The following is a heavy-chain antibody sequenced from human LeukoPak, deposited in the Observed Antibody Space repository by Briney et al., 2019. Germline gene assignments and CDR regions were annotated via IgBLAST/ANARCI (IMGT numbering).Heavy chain of an antibody. D-gene: IGHD6-13*01. Sequence: SETLSLTCTVSGGSISSDYWSWIRQPAGKGLEWIGRIYTSGSTNYNPSLKSRVTMSVDTSKNQFSLKLSSVTAADTAVYYCARDSGIAAAGTFPLAYWGQGTLVTVSS. V-gene: IGHV4-4*07. J-gene: IGHJ4*02. CDR3: ARDSGIAAAGTFPLAY. CDR1: GGSISSDY. CDR2: IYTSGST.